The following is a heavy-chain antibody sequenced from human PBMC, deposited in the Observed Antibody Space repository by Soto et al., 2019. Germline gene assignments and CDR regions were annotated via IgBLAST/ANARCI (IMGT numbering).Heavy chain of an antibody. J-gene: IGHJ4*02. V-gene: IGHV3-30*18. D-gene: IGHD4-17*01. Sequence: GGSLRLSCVVSGFTFGSYGMHWVRQAPGKGLEWVAVISYDGTNKYYTDSVKGRFTISRDNSKNTLFLQMNSLRAEDTAVYYCAQVPRYTVTPPDDYWGQGTLVTVSS. CDR2: ISYDGTNK. CDR3: AQVPRYTVTPPDDY. CDR1: GFTFGSYG.